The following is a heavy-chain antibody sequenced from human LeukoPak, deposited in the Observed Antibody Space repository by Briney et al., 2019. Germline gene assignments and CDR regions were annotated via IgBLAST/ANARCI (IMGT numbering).Heavy chain of an antibody. Sequence: PGGSLRLSCAASGFTFSSYSMNWVRQAPGKGLEWVSCISSSSSYIYYADSVKGRFTISRDNAKNSLYLQMNSLRAEDTAVYYCYITVVVTLWMAAPGAFDIWGQGTMVTVSS. J-gene: IGHJ3*02. CDR2: ISSSSSYI. D-gene: IGHD2-21*02. CDR1: GFTFSSYS. CDR3: YITVVVTLWMAAPGAFDI. V-gene: IGHV3-21*03.